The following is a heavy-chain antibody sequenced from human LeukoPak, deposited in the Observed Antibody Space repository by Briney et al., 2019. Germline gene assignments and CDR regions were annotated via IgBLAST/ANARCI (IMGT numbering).Heavy chain of an antibody. J-gene: IGHJ5*02. D-gene: IGHD5-24*01. Sequence: SETLSLTRTVSGGSISDYYWSWVRQPAGKGLEWIGRINSSGNTRYNPSLKSRVTMSVDTSKNQFSLKLTSVTAADTAVYYCARRTPRLRHGRFDPWGQGTLVTVSS. CDR1: GGSISDYY. CDR3: ARRTPRLRHGRFDP. CDR2: INSSGNT. V-gene: IGHV4-4*07.